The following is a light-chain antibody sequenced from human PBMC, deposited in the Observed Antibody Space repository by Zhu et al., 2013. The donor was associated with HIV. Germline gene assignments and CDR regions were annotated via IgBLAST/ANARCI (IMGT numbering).Light chain of an antibody. J-gene: IGKJ3*01. CDR1: QAITTY. Sequence: AIRMTQSPASLSASTGDRVTITCRASQAITTYLAWYQQTPGKAPKLLIYDASTLRSGVPSRFNGSGSGTDFSLTISCLQSEDFATYYCQQLNAYPLTFGPGTKV. V-gene: IGKV1-8*01. CDR3: QQLNAYPLT. CDR2: DAS.